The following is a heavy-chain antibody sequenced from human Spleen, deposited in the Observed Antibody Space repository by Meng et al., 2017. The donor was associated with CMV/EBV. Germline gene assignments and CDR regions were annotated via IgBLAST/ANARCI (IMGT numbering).Heavy chain of an antibody. J-gene: IGHJ3*02. CDR3: ARVSPPYSGAQDVFDM. D-gene: IGHD1-26*01. CDR2: ISSRGSHL. CDR1: GFRFSDYY. V-gene: IGHV3-11*01. Sequence: GESLKISCAASGFRFSDYYMSWIGQAPGKGLEWLSYISSRGSHLHYADSVKGRFTISRDNAKNSLYVQLNSLRADDTAVYYCARVSPPYSGAQDVFDMWGQGTMVTVSS.